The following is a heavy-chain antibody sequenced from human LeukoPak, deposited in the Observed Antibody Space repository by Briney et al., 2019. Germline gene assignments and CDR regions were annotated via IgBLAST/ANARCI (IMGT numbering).Heavy chain of an antibody. CDR1: GFTFSSYG. V-gene: IGHV3-30*02. D-gene: IGHD3-22*01. CDR2: IRHDGSYQ. Sequence: GGSLRLSCAAFGFTFSSYGMHWVRQTPGKGLEWVAFIRHDGSYQQYADSVKGRFTVSRDNSKDMVYLQMNSLRTEDTAVYYCGKNRDSSDYPRDFDFWGQGTLVTVSS. J-gene: IGHJ4*02. CDR3: GKNRDSSDYPRDFDF.